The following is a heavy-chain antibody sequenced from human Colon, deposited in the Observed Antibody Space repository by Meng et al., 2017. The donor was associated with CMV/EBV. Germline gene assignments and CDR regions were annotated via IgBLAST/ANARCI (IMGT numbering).Heavy chain of an antibody. CDR1: GGSISSNSYY. J-gene: IGHJ4*02. CDR2: INHSGST. D-gene: IGHD3-22*01. Sequence: SETLSLTCTVSGGSISSNSYYWGWIRQPPGKGLEWIGEINHSGSTNYNPSLKSRVTISVDTSKNQFSLRLSSVTAADTAVYYCARGTPVSYYYDSSGPPSLGYWGQGTLVTVSS. V-gene: IGHV4-39*07. CDR3: ARGTPVSYYYDSSGPPSLGY.